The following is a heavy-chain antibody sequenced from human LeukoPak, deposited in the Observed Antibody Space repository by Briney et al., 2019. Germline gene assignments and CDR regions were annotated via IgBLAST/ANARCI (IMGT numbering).Heavy chain of an antibody. CDR3: ANMGLLWFGEGIWFDP. J-gene: IGHJ5*02. Sequence: PGGSLRLSCAASGFTFSSYAMSWVRQAPGKGLEWVSAISGSGGSTYYADSVKGRFTISRDNSKNTLYLQMNSLGAEGTAVYYCANMGLLWFGEGIWFDPWGQGTLVTVSS. D-gene: IGHD3-10*01. CDR2: ISGSGGST. CDR1: GFTFSSYA. V-gene: IGHV3-23*01.